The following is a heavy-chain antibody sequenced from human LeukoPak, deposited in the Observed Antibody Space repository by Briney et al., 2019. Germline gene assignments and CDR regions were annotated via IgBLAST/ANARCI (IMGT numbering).Heavy chain of an antibody. Sequence: GGSLRLSCAASGFTFSSYGLSWVRQAPGKGLEWVSAISDSGSDTYYADSVKGRFTISKDNSKNTLYLQMNSLRAEDTAVYYCAKSVPYGSSSVYLDSWGQGTLVTVSS. CDR2: ISDSGSDT. CDR3: AKSVPYGSSSVYLDS. J-gene: IGHJ4*02. CDR1: GFTFSSYG. D-gene: IGHD6-6*01. V-gene: IGHV3-23*01.